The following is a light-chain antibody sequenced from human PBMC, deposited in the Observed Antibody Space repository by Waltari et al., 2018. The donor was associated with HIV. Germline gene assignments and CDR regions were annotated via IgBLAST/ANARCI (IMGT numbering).Light chain of an antibody. Sequence: DVQVAQSPSSLSASVGDRITITCRASQNITNHLNWYLQRPVKPPYILINAASNLISGVPSRFSGSGSGTDFTLTISSLQAEDFVPYYCQQSYSIPVTFGQGTRLE. CDR1: QNITNH. J-gene: IGKJ5*01. V-gene: IGKV1-39*01. CDR3: QQSYSIPVT. CDR2: AAS.